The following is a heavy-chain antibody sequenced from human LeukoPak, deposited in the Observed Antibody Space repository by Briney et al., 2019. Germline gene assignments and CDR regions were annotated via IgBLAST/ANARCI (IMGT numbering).Heavy chain of an antibody. CDR2: ISGSGGTT. CDR3: AKPLIAVAGTASDY. Sequence: GGSLRLSCAASGFTFRSYAMSWVRQAPGKGLEWVSAISGSGGTTYYADSVKGRLTISRDDSKNMLYLQMNSLRADDTAVYYCAKPLIAVAGTASDYWGQGTTVTVSS. J-gene: IGHJ4*03. V-gene: IGHV3-23*01. D-gene: IGHD6-19*01. CDR1: GFTFRSYA.